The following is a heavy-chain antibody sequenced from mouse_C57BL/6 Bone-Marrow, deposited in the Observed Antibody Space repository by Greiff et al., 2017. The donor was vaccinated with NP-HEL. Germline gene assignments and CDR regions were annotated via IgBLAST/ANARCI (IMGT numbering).Heavy chain of an antibody. CDR3: ARWGYYYGSSYSWYFDV. Sequence: PGQGLEWIGMIHPNSGSTNYNEKFKSKATLTVDKSSSTAYMQLSSLTSEDSAVYYCARWGYYYGSSYSWYFDVWGTGTTVTVSS. CDR2: IHPNSGST. J-gene: IGHJ1*03. D-gene: IGHD1-1*01. V-gene: IGHV1-64*01.